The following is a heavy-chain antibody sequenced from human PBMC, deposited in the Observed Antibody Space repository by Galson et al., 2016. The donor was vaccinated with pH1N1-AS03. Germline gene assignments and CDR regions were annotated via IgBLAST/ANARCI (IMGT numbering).Heavy chain of an antibody. CDR2: IDKSGSRI. Sequence: SLRLSCAASGFLFNSYNVNWVRQAPGKGLDWVSYIDKSGSRIYYADSVRGRFTISRDNTKNSVYLQMNSLRVEDTALYYCARVGVNGYNSFDHWGQGTLVIVSS. J-gene: IGHJ4*02. V-gene: IGHV3-48*03. CDR1: GFLFNSYN. CDR3: ARVGVNGYNSFDH. D-gene: IGHD5-24*01.